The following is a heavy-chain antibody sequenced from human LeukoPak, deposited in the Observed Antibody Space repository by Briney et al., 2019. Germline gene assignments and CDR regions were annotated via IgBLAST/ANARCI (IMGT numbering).Heavy chain of an antibody. CDR3: ARDEQWLAFDY. CDR1: GFTFSSYG. J-gene: IGHJ4*02. CDR2: IWYDGSNK. D-gene: IGHD6-19*01. Sequence: GGSLRLSCAASGFTFSSYGMHWVRQAPGKGLEWVAVIWYDGSNKYYADSVKGRFTISRDNSKNTLYLQMNSLRAEDTAVYYCARDEQWLAFDYWGQGTLVTVSS. V-gene: IGHV3-33*01.